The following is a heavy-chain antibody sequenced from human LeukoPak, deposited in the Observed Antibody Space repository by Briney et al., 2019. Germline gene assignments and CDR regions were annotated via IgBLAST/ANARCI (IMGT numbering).Heavy chain of an antibody. V-gene: IGHV3-7*01. CDR1: GFTFSSYW. J-gene: IGHJ4*02. CDR3: TSVGSWYCNDY. D-gene: IGHD6-13*01. CDR2: IKQDGSEK. Sequence: PGGSLRLSRAASGFTFSSYWMSWVRQAPGKGLEWVANIKQDGSEKYYVDSVKGRFTISRDNAKNSLYLQMNSLRAEDTAVYYCTSVGSWYCNDYWGQGTLVTVSS.